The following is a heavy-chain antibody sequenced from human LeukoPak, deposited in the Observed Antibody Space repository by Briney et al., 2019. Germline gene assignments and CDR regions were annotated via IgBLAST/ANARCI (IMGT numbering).Heavy chain of an antibody. Sequence: GGSLRLSCAASGFTFSSYAMSWVRQAPGKGLEWVSATSGSGGSTYYADSVKGRFTISRDNSKNTLYLQMNSLRAEDTAVYYCAKGDYDFWSGDAFDIWGQGTMVTVSS. V-gene: IGHV3-23*01. CDR3: AKGDYDFWSGDAFDI. D-gene: IGHD3-3*01. CDR2: TSGSGGST. J-gene: IGHJ3*02. CDR1: GFTFSSYA.